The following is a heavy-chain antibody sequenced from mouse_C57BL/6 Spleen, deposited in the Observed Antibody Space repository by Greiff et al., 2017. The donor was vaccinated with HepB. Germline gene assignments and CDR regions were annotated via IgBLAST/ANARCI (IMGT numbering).Heavy chain of an antibody. V-gene: IGHV1-69*01. CDR3: ARLSRGYAMDY. Sequence: VQLQQPGAELVMPGASVKLSCKASGYTFTSYWMHWVKQRPGQGLEWIGEIDPSDSYTNYNQKFKGKSTLTVDKSSSTAYMQLSSLTSEDSAVYYCARLSRGYAMDYWGQGTSVTVSS. J-gene: IGHJ4*01. CDR2: IDPSDSYT. CDR1: GYTFTSYW.